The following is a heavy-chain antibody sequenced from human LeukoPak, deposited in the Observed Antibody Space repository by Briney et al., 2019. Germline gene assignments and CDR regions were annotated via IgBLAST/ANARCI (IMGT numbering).Heavy chain of an antibody. CDR2: VSYTGDA. V-gene: IGHV4-59*01. J-gene: IGHJ4*02. Sequence: KPSETLSLTCTVSGGSISSYYWSWIRQPPGKGLEWIGYVSYTGDASQNPSLRGRVTMSVDTSNNQVSLELSSVTAADTAVYYCARGWNYGDYWGQGTLVTVSS. CDR3: ARGWNYGDY. CDR1: GGSISSYY. D-gene: IGHD3-3*01.